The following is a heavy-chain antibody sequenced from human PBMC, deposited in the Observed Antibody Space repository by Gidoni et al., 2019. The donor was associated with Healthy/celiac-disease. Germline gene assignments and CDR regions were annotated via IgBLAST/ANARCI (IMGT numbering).Heavy chain of an antibody. Sequence: QLQLQESGPGLVKPSETLSLTCTVSGGSISSSSYYWGWIRQPPGKGLEWIGSIYYSGSTYYNPSLKSRVTISVDTSKNQFSLKLSSVTAADTAVYYCARESITMIVVVMWGQGTLVTVSS. CDR2: IYYSGST. V-gene: IGHV4-39*07. CDR3: ARESITMIVVVM. CDR1: GGSISSSSYY. J-gene: IGHJ4*02. D-gene: IGHD3-22*01.